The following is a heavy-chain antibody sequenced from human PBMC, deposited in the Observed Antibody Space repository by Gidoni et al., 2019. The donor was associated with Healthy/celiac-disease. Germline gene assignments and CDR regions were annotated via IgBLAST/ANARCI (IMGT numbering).Heavy chain of an antibody. V-gene: IGHV3-53*04. CDR1: GFTVSSNY. J-gene: IGHJ4*02. Sequence: EVQLVESGGGLVQPGGSLRLYCAASGFTVSSNYMSWVRQAPGKGLEWVSVIYSGGSTYYADSVKGRFTISRHNSKNTLYLQMNSLRAEDTAVYYCASGPSSDYGDYVLPFYFDYWGQGTLVTVSS. D-gene: IGHD4-17*01. CDR3: ASGPSSDYGDYVLPFYFDY. CDR2: IYSGGST.